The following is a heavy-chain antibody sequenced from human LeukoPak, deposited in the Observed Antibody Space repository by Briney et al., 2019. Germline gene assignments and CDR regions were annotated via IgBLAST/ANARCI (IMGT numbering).Heavy chain of an antibody. J-gene: IGHJ4*02. V-gene: IGHV1-69*06. CDR3: EREGSSGWFDY. CDR2: IIPISGTP. D-gene: IGHD6-19*01. CDR1: GGTFSSYG. Sequence: SVTVSCKASGGTFSSYGINWVRQAPGQGLAWMGRIIPISGTPNYAQKFQGRVTITADISTSTAYMELSSLRSEDTAMYYCEREGSSGWFDYWGQGTLVTVSS.